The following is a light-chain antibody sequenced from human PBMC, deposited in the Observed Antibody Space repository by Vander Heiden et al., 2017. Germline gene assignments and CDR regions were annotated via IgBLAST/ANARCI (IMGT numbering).Light chain of an antibody. Sequence: EIVLTQSPVSQSVTPTEEVTITCRASQTIASNLHWYQQKPDQSPKLLIKYASQSFSGVPSRFSGSGSGTDFTLTINCLEAEDAATYYCHQSSSLPGTFGQGTKVEIK. V-gene: IGKV6-21*01. CDR3: HQSSSLPGT. CDR1: QTIASN. J-gene: IGKJ1*01. CDR2: YAS.